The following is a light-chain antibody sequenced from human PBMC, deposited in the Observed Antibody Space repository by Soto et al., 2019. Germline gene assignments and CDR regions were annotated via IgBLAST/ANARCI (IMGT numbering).Light chain of an antibody. V-gene: IGKV3-15*01. CDR2: AAS. Sequence: EIVMTQSPATLSVSPGERAILSCRASQSISINLAWYQQKPGQAPRLLIYAASNRATGVPARFSGSWSGTEFTLTINSLQSEDSAVYSCQQHNQWPITFGQGTRLEI. J-gene: IGKJ5*01. CDR3: QQHNQWPIT. CDR1: QSISIN.